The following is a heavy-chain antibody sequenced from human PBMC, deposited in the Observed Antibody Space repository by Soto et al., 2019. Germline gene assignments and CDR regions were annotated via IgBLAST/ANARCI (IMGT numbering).Heavy chain of an antibody. D-gene: IGHD2-8*02. CDR2: IDETSATK. CDR1: GFTFRFFE. CDR3: ARDHCRDGVCADAFDH. V-gene: IGHV3-48*01. J-gene: IGHJ3*01. Sequence: XGSLRLSCVSSGFTFRFFEMDRRRHVPGVGLEWVAYIDETSATKHFANTVRGRFTISRDNAKNSLYLEMNSLSAEDSAVYYWARDHCRDGVCADAFDHWGQGRMVTVSS.